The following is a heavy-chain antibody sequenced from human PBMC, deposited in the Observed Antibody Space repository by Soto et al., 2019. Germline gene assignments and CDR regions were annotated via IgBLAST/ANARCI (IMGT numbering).Heavy chain of an antibody. CDR1: GGSISSGGYY. D-gene: IGHD3-3*01. J-gene: IGHJ6*02. V-gene: IGHV4-31*03. CDR2: IYYSGST. Sequence: SETLSLTYTVSGGSISSGGYYWSWIRQHPGKGLEWIGYIYYSGSTYYNPSLKSRVTISVDTSKNQFSLKLSSVTAADTAVYYCARAVGVVIPHYYYGMDVWGQGTTVTVSS. CDR3: ARAVGVVIPHYYYGMDV.